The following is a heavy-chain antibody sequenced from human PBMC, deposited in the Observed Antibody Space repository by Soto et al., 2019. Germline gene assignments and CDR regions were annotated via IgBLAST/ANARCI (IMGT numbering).Heavy chain of an antibody. V-gene: IGHV3-7*01. CDR2: IRHDGSEK. CDR3: AVFGRTTGFDY. CDR1: GVIVSNYW. D-gene: IGHD4-17*01. Sequence: SQRLSCAASGVIVSNYWMSWVRQAPGMGLEWVANIRHDGSEKYYVDSVKGRFTISRDNNKNSLYLQVDSLRDEDTAVYYCAVFGRTTGFDYSGQGTLVTVSS. J-gene: IGHJ4*02.